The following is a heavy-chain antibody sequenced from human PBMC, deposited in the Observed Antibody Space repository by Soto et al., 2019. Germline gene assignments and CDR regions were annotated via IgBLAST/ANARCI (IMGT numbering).Heavy chain of an antibody. CDR2: ISSSGTVL. CDR3: ARDIGDRWIPDYYGMDV. Sequence: QVQLVESGGGLVKPGGSLRLSCTASGFNFSDYYMSWIRQAPGKGLEWVSYISSSGTVLYYADSVKGRFTISRDNAENSLYLDMDTLRAEDSATYYCARDIGDRWIPDYYGMDVWGQGTTVTVSS. D-gene: IGHD5-18*01. CDR1: GFNFSDYY. J-gene: IGHJ6*02. V-gene: IGHV3-11*01.